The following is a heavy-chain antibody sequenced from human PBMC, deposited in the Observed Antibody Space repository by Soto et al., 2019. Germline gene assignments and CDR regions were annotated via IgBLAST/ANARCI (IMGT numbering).Heavy chain of an antibody. Sequence: GASVKVSCKASGGTFSSYAISWVRQAPGQGLEWMGGIIPIFGTANYAQKFQGRVTITADESTSTAYMELSSLRSEDTAVYYCARTPLRYFDWSGSDHLDYWGQGTLVTVSS. J-gene: IGHJ4*02. CDR2: IIPIFGTA. CDR1: GGTFSSYA. CDR3: ARTPLRYFDWSGSDHLDY. V-gene: IGHV1-69*13. D-gene: IGHD3-9*01.